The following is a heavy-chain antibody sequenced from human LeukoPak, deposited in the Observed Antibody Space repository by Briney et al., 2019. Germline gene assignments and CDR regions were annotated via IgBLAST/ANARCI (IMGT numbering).Heavy chain of an antibody. Sequence: GASVKVSCKASGYTFTSYDINWVRQATGQGLEWMGWMSPDSGHTGYARKFQGRVTITWDTSINTAYMELSSLRSEDTAVYYCASATGDRYYYYMDVWGKGTTVTVSS. CDR1: GYTFTSYD. V-gene: IGHV1-8*03. D-gene: IGHD7-27*01. CDR3: ASATGDRYYYYMDV. J-gene: IGHJ6*03. CDR2: MSPDSGHT.